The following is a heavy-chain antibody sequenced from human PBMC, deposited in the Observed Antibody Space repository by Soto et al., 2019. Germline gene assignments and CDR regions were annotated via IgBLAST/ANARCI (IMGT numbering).Heavy chain of an antibody. Sequence: LRLSCAASGFTFSSYGMTWVRQAPGKGLEWVSFSSATGAGTYYADSVKGRFTISRDNSKNTLYLQMTSLRTDDTAVYYCAKDRRAGGNYGFYSDFWGQGALVTVSS. CDR3: AKDRRAGGNYGFYSDF. D-gene: IGHD1-7*01. CDR2: SSATGAGT. J-gene: IGHJ4*02. CDR1: GFTFSSYG. V-gene: IGHV3-23*01.